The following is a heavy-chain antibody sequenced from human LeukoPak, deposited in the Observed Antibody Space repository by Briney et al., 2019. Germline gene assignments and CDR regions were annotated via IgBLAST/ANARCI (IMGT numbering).Heavy chain of an antibody. V-gene: IGHV4-39*07. Sequence: SETLSLTCTVSGGSISSSSYYWGWIRQPPGKGLEWIGSIYYSGSTYYNPSLKSRVTISVDTSKNQFSLKLSSVTAADTAVYYCARGRAGYYYDSSGFDYWGQGTLVTVSS. CDR3: ARGRAGYYYDSSGFDY. CDR2: IYYSGST. J-gene: IGHJ4*02. D-gene: IGHD3-22*01. CDR1: GGSISSSSYY.